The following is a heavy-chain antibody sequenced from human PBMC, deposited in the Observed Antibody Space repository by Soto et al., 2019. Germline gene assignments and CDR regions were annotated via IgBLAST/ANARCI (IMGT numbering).Heavy chain of an antibody. CDR2: MSYDGSNR. J-gene: IGHJ4*02. Sequence: QVELVESGGGVVQPGRSLRLSCVGSGFIFSNNGMHWVRQTPGKGLEWVAFMSYDGSNRFYADSVKGRFTISKDNSQNLLYLQMHRLRPEDTAVYYCTRDPYGGSRYYFDSWGQGTLVTVSS. CDR3: TRDPYGGSRYYFDS. CDR1: GFIFSNNG. V-gene: IGHV3-30*13. D-gene: IGHD1-26*01.